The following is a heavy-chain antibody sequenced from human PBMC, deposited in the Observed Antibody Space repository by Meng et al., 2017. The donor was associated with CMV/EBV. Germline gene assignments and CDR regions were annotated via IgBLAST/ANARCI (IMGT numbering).Heavy chain of an antibody. D-gene: IGHD3-3*01. CDR3: AKDDLKYDFWSGYYSFDHYYYYGMDV. J-gene: IGHJ6*02. CDR2: IRYDGSNK. CDR1: GFTFSSYG. V-gene: IGHV3-30*02. Sequence: GGSLRLSCAASGFTFSSYGMHWVRQAPGKGLEWVAFIRYDGSNKYYADSVKGRFTISRDNSKNTLYLQMNSLRAEDTAVYYCAKDDLKYDFWSGYYSFDHYYYYGMDVWGQGTTVTVSS.